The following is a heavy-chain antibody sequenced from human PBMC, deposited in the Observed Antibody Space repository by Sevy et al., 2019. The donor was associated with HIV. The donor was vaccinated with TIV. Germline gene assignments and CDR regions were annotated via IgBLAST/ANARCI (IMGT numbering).Heavy chain of an antibody. CDR1: GGSFSGYY. CDR3: ARELISPPSGFDY. CDR2: INHSGST. J-gene: IGHJ4*02. D-gene: IGHD2-2*01. V-gene: IGHV4-34*01. Sequence: SETLSLTCAVYGGSFSGYYWSWIRQPPGKGLEWIGEINHSGSTNYNPSLKSRVTISVDTSKNQFSLKLSSVTAADTAVYYCARELISPPSGFDYWGQGTLVTVSS.